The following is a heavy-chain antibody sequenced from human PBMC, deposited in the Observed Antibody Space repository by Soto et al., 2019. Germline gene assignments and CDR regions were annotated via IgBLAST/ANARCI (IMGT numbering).Heavy chain of an antibody. CDR3: ARVVSSGSSHYYYYGMDV. V-gene: IGHV6-1*01. Sequence: SQTLSLTCVISGDSVSSNSAAWNWIRQSPSRGLEWLGRTYYRSKWYNDYAVSVKSRITINPDTSKNQFSLQLNSVTPEDTAVYYCARVVSSGSSHYYYYGMDVWGQGTTVTVSS. CDR2: TYYRSKWYN. J-gene: IGHJ6*02. CDR1: GDSVSSNSAA. D-gene: IGHD6-19*01.